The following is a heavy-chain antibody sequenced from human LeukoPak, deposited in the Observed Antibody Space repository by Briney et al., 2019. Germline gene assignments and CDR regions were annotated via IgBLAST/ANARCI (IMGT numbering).Heavy chain of an antibody. CDR3: ARGGKVGAFDV. CDR2: IKQDGSEK. V-gene: IGHV3-7*02. J-gene: IGHJ3*01. CDR1: GFTFSSYW. Sequence: GGSLRLSCAASGFTFSSYWMSWVRQAPGKGLEWVANIKQDGSEKYYVDSVKGRFTVSRDNAKNSLYLQMNSLRAGDTAVYYCARGGKVGAFDVWGQGTLVTVSS. D-gene: IGHD3-16*01.